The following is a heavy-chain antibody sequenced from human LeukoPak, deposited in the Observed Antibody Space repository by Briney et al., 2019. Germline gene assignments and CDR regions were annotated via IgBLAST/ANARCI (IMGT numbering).Heavy chain of an antibody. V-gene: IGHV4-4*02. J-gene: IGHJ4*02. CDR1: GGSISSSNW. D-gene: IGHD2-8*01. CDR2: IYHSGST. Sequence: PSETLSLTCAVSGGSISSSNWWSWVRQSPGKGLEWIGEIYHSGSTNYNPSLKSRVTISVDKSKNQFSLKLSSVTAADTAVYYCATSTNGVWTLLYWGQGTLVTVSS. CDR3: ATSTNGVWTLLY.